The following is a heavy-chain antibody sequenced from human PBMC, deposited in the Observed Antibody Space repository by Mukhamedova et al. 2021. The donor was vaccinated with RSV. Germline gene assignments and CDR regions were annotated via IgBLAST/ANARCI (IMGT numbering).Heavy chain of an antibody. CDR2: IYPDDSDT. CDR3: ARPLEEFYYDSSGYVGAFDI. D-gene: IGHD3-22*01. Sequence: EYMGIIYPDDSDTRYSPSFQGQVTISADKSISTAYLQWSSLKASDTAMYYCARPLEEFYYDSSGYVGAFDIWGQGTMVT. V-gene: IGHV5-51*01. J-gene: IGHJ3*02.